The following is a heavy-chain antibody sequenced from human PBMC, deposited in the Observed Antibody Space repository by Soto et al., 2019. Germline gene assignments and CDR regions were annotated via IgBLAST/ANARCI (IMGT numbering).Heavy chain of an antibody. CDR1: GFTFSSYS. D-gene: IGHD2-2*01. V-gene: IGHV3-48*01. CDR3: ATLVVPAARNYYYYYMDV. CDR2: ISSSSSTI. Sequence: GGSLRLSCAASGFTFSSYSMNWVRQAPGKGLERVSYISSSSSTIYYADSVKGRFTISRDNAKNSLYLQMNSLRAEDTAVYYCATLVVPAARNYYYYYMDVWGKGTTVTVSS. J-gene: IGHJ6*03.